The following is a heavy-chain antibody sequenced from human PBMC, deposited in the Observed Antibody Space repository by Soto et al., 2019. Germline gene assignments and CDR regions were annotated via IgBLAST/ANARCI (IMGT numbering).Heavy chain of an antibody. V-gene: IGHV4-34*01. CDR3: ASNGIGVGRPPGFYYYGMDV. J-gene: IGHJ6*02. CDR2: INHSGST. D-gene: IGHD2-2*01. CDR1: GGSFSGYY. Sequence: QVQLQQWGAGLLKPSETLSLTCAVYGGSFSGYYWSWIRQPPGKGLEWIGEINHSGSTNYNPSLKSRVTISIDTSKNQFSLKLSSVTSADTAVYYCASNGIGVGRPPGFYYYGMDVWGQGTTVTVSS.